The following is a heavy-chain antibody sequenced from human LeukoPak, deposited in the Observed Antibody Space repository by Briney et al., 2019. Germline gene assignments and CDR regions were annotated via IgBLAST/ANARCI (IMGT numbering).Heavy chain of an antibody. Sequence: ASVTVSCKASGYTFTDYYLHWVGQAPGQGFEWMGWINPNSGDTNYAQKFQGRVTMTRDTSISTAHMEMSRLRSDDTAVYYCARANFLYCSSTTCLFDYWGQGTLVTVSS. D-gene: IGHD2-2*01. CDR3: ARANFLYCSSTTCLFDY. V-gene: IGHV1-2*02. J-gene: IGHJ4*02. CDR1: GYTFTDYY. CDR2: INPNSGDT.